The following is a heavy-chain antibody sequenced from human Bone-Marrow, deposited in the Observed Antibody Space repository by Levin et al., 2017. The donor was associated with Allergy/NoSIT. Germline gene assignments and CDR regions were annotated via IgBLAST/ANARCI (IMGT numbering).Heavy chain of an antibody. J-gene: IGHJ5*02. V-gene: IGHV3-33*01. Sequence: GESLKISCAASGFTFSSYGMHWVRQAPGKGLEWVAVIWYDGSNKYYADSVKGRFTISRDNSKNTLYLQMNSLRAEDTAVYYCLGGSGKDWFDPWGQGTLVTVSS. CDR2: IWYDGSNK. CDR1: GFTFSSYG. CDR3: LGGSGKDWFDP. D-gene: IGHD3-10*01.